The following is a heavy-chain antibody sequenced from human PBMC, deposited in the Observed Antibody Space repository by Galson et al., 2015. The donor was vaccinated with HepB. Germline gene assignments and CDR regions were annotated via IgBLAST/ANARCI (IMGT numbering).Heavy chain of an antibody. CDR3: AKGRSVTWTGEPEYDF. V-gene: IGHV3-30*18. CDR2: ISYSGNNK. J-gene: IGHJ4*02. CDR1: GLTFDNYG. Sequence: SLRLSCAAPGLTFDNYGIHWVRRAPGKGLEWVAFISYSGNNKHYSGSVKGRFTISRDNSKNTPYLQMSSLTTEDTAIYYCAKGRSVTWTGEPEYDFWGQGTLVTVSS. D-gene: IGHD3/OR15-3a*01.